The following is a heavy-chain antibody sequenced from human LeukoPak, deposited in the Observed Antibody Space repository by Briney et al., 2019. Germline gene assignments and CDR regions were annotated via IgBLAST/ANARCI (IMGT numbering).Heavy chain of an antibody. CDR3: ARDPGYDTSGYYYGYFDY. CDR1: GYTFTSYY. D-gene: IGHD3-22*01. J-gene: IGHJ4*02. CDR2: INPSGGST. V-gene: IGHV1-46*01. Sequence: ASVKVSCKASGYTFTSYYLHWVRQAPGQGLEWMGIINPSGGSTTHAQKFQGRVTMTRDMSTSTVYMELSSLRSEDTAVYYCARDPGYDTSGYYYGYFDYWGLGTLVTVSS.